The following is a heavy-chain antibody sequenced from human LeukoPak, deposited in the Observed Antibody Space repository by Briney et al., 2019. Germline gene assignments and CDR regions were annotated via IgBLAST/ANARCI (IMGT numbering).Heavy chain of an antibody. CDR1: GGSISSYY. Sequence: PSETLSLTCTVSGGSISSYYWSWLRQPPGKGLGWIGYIYHSGSTNYNPSLKSRVTISVDTSKNQFSLKLSSVTAADTAVYYCAREYYYDSSGYYSHAFDIWGQGTMVTVSS. CDR2: IYHSGST. CDR3: AREYYYDSSGYYSHAFDI. V-gene: IGHV4-59*01. D-gene: IGHD3-22*01. J-gene: IGHJ3*02.